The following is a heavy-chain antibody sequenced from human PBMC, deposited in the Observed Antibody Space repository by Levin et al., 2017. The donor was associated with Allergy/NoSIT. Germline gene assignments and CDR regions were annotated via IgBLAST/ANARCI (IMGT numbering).Heavy chain of an antibody. J-gene: IGHJ4*02. CDR3: ARDSGVRDFDY. CDR2: IKQDGTEK. Sequence: GESLKISCAASGFSLSIFWMSWVRQAPGKWLEWVANIKQDGTEKYYMDSVKGRFTISRDNAKNSLYLQMNSLTAEDTAVYYCARDSGVRDFDYWGQGTLVTVSS. D-gene: IGHD7-27*01. CDR1: GFSLSIFW. V-gene: IGHV3-7*01.